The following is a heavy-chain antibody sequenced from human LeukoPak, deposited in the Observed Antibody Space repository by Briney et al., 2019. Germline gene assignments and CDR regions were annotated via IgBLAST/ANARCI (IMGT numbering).Heavy chain of an antibody. CDR2: ISAYNGNT. Sequence: ASVKVSCKASGYTFTSYGISWVRQAPGQGLEWMGWISAYNGNTNYAQKLQGRVTMTTDTSTSTAYMELRSLRSDDTAVYYCARVYGSYSSGWTEYYYGMDVWGQGTTVTVSS. J-gene: IGHJ6*02. CDR3: ARVYGSYSSGWTEYYYGMDV. D-gene: IGHD6-19*01. V-gene: IGHV1-18*01. CDR1: GYTFTSYG.